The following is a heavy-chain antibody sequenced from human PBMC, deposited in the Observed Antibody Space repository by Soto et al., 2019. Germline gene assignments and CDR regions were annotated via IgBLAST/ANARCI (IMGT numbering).Heavy chain of an antibody. Sequence: LRLSCAASGFTFSSYSMNWVRQAPGKGLEWVSYISRSSSNIYYADSVKGRFTISRDNAKNSLYLQMNSLRDEDTAVYYCARISSGYEREGPRDYWGQGTLVTVSS. V-gene: IGHV3-48*02. CDR2: ISRSSSNI. J-gene: IGHJ4*02. CDR3: ARISSGYEREGPRDY. CDR1: GFTFSSYS. D-gene: IGHD5-12*01.